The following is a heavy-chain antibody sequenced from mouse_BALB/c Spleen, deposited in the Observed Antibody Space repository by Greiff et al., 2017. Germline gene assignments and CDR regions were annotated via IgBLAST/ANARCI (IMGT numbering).Heavy chain of an antibody. D-gene: IGHD1-1*02. CDR3: ARTRPRYDYYAMDY. V-gene: IGHV5-9-4*01. J-gene: IGHJ4*01. CDR2: ISSGGSYT. Sequence: EVKLMESGGGLVKPGGSLKLSCAASGFTFSSYAMSWVRQSPEKRLEWVAEISSGGSYTYYPDTVTGRFTISRDNAKNTLYLEMSSLRSEDTAMYYCARTRPRYDYYAMDYWGQGTSVTVSS. CDR1: GFTFSSYA.